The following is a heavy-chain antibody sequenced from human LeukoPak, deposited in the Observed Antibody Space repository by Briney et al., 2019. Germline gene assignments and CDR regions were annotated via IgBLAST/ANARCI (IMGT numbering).Heavy chain of an antibody. D-gene: IGHD2-15*01. J-gene: IGHJ4*02. CDR1: GFTFSSYA. V-gene: IGHV3-21*06. CDR2: ITSSSTYI. CDR3: AKAGCCSSGTCYYPDY. Sequence: GGSLRLSCAASGFTFSSYAMSWVRQAPGKGLEWVSSITSSSTYIYYADSVKGRFTISRDNAKNSLYLQMNSLRAEDTAVYYCAKAGCCSSGTCYYPDYWGQGTLVTVSS.